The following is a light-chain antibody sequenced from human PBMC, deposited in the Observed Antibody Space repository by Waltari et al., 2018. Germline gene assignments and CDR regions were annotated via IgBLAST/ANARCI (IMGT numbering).Light chain of an antibody. CDR3: QQGNDYPFT. CDR1: QGISSY. Sequence: IQLTQSPSSLSASVGDRVTITCRASQGISSYLAWYQQKPGRAPKLLIYAASPLQSGVPSRFSGSGSGTDFTLTINSLQPEDFATYFCQQGNDYPFTFGQGTRLEI. J-gene: IGKJ5*01. CDR2: AAS. V-gene: IGKV1-9*01.